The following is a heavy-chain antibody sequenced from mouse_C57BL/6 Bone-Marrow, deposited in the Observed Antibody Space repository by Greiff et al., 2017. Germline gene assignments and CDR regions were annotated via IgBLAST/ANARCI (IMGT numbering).Heavy chain of an antibody. D-gene: IGHD1-1*01. CDR2: IDPANGNT. V-gene: IGHV14-3*01. Sequence: VQLQQSVAELVRPGASVKLSCTASGFNIKNTYMHWVKQRPEQGLEWIGRIDPANGNTKYAPKFQGKATITADTSSNTAYLQLSSLTSEDTAIYYCARLGFYYGSSYLHCFDYWGQGTTLTVSA. CDR1: GFNIKNTY. J-gene: IGHJ2*01. CDR3: ARLGFYYGSSYLHCFDY.